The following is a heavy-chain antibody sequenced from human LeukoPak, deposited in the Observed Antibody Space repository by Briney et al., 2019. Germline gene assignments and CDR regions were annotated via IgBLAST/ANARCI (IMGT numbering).Heavy chain of an antibody. CDR1: GFPFSSYA. CDR2: ISDSGGST. Sequence: VGSLRLSCSASGFPFSSYAMHWVRQAPGKGLEYVSAISDSGGSTYYADSVKGRFTISRDNSKNTLYLQMSSLRAEDTAVYFCVRGYSFGPYGMGVWGQGTTVTVSS. V-gene: IGHV3-64D*09. J-gene: IGHJ6*02. D-gene: IGHD2-15*01. CDR3: VRGYSFGPYGMGV.